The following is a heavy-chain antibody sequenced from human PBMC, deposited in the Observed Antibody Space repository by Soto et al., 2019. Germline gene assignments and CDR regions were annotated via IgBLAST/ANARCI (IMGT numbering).Heavy chain of an antibody. CDR2: IHYSGST. J-gene: IGHJ5*02. D-gene: IGHD3-10*02. CDR3: SRTLFGWGIWFYL. Sequence: SETLSLTCDVSGGSISIGTDYWGWIRQPPGKGLEWIGNIHYSGSTNYNPSLKSRLSISVDTSKNQFSLKLSSVTAADTAVYYGSRTLFGWGIWFYLWGKGTLVTVSS. CDR1: GGSISIGTDY. V-gene: IGHV4-39*07.